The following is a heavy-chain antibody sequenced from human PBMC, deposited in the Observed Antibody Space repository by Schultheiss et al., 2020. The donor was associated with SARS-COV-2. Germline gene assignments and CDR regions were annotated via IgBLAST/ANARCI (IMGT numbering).Heavy chain of an antibody. CDR1: GGSFSGYY. Sequence: SQTLSLTCAVYGGSFSGYYWSWIRQPPGKGLEWIGYIYYSGSTYYNPSLKSRVTISVDTSKNQFSLKLSSVTAADTAVYYCAASVRYQLLYDYWGQGTLVTVSS. CDR2: IYYSGST. J-gene: IGHJ4*02. CDR3: AASVRYQLLYDY. V-gene: IGHV4-34*09. D-gene: IGHD2-2*01.